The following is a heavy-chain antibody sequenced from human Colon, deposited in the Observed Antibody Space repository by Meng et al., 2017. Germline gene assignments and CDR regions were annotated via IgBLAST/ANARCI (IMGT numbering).Heavy chain of an antibody. J-gene: IGHJ6*02. V-gene: IGHV4-34*01. Sequence: GSLRLSCAVHGGSSSGYYWSWIRQPPGKGLEWIGEINQSGSTNYNQSLKSRVTISVDTSKNQFSLQLSTVTAADTAVYYCARGSSSSSWYASYYYYGLDVWGQGATVTVSS. CDR3: ARGSSSSSWYASYYYYGLDV. D-gene: IGHD6-13*01. CDR1: GGSSSGYY. CDR2: INQSGST.